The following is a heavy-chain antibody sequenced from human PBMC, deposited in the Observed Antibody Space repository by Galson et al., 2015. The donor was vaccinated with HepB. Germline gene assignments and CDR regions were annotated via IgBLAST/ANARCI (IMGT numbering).Heavy chain of an antibody. V-gene: IGHV1-3*01. CDR1: GYTFTNFA. Sequence: SCKASGYTFTNFAIHWVRQAPGQRPEWMGWINAGQGSTKHSQKFQGTVTFTRDTSANTAYMELRSLRSEDTAVYYCVRSKWFGESPLEYWGQGTLVTVSS. CDR3: VRSKWFGESPLEY. J-gene: IGHJ4*02. D-gene: IGHD3-10*01. CDR2: INAGQGST.